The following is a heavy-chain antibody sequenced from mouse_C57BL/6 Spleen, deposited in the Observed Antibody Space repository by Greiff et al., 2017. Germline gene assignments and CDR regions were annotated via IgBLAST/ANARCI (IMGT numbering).Heavy chain of an antibody. CDR2: IYPGDGDT. Sequence: VQLQQSGAELVKPGASVKISCKASGYAFSSYWMNWVKQRPGKGLEGIGQIYPGDGDTNYNGKFKGKATLTADKASSTAYMQLSSLTSEDSAVYFCARDYDGYPWFAYWGQGTLVTVSA. CDR3: ARDYDGYPWFAY. J-gene: IGHJ3*01. D-gene: IGHD2-3*01. V-gene: IGHV1-80*01. CDR1: GYAFSSYW.